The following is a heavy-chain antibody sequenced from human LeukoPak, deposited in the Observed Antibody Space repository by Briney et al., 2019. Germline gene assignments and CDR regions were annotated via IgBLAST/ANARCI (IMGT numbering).Heavy chain of an antibody. V-gene: IGHV3-11*04. CDR3: AKGYSGYDIDY. CDR1: GFTFSDYY. D-gene: IGHD5-12*01. Sequence: GGSLRLSCAASGFTFSDYYMSWIRQAPGKGLEWVSYISSSGSTIYYADSVKGRFTISRDNSKNTLYLQMNSLRAEDTAVYYCAKGYSGYDIDYWGQGTLVTVSS. CDR2: ISSSGSTI. J-gene: IGHJ4*02.